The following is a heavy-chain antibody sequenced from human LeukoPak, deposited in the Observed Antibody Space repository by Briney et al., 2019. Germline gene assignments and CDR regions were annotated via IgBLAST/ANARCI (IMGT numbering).Heavy chain of an antibody. Sequence: PGGSLRLSCAASGLTVSNNYMTWVRQAPGTGLEWVSIIYTGGTTHYADSVEGRFTISRDNTKNTLYLQIDSLRAEDTAVYYCTRTYYSGSGTYQRWFDPWGQGTLVTVS. D-gene: IGHD3-10*01. CDR3: TRTYYSGSGTYQRWFDP. J-gene: IGHJ5*02. CDR2: IYTGGTT. V-gene: IGHV3-53*01. CDR1: GLTVSNNY.